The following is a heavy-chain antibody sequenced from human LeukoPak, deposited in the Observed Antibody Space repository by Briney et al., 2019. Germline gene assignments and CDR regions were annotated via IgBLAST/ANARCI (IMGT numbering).Heavy chain of an antibody. V-gene: IGHV1-18*04. CDR2: ISAYKGNT. D-gene: IGHD3-16*01. CDR3: ARVRGRSNWFDP. CDR1: GYTFISYG. J-gene: IGHJ5*02. Sequence: GASVEVSCKASGYTFISYGISWVRQAPGQGLEWMGWISAYKGNTKYAQKFQGRVTMTTDTSTSTAYMELRSLRSDDTAVYYCARVRGRSNWFDPWGQGTLVTVSS.